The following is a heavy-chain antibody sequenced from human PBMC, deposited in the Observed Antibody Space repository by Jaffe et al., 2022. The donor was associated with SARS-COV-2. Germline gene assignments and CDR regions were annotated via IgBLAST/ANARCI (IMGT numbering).Heavy chain of an antibody. V-gene: IGHV4-4*07. CDR1: GGSLGGYS. CDR3: ARRKVEIVVVTADNWFDP. CDR2: IYVSGRT. Sequence: QVQLQESGPGLVKPSETLSLSCTVSGGSLGGYSWNWIRQSPGKGLEWIGRIYVSGRTMYNPSLQSRVTMSVDTSKNQFSLKLKSVTAADTAVYYCARRKVEIVVVTADNWFDPWGQGTLVTVSS. J-gene: IGHJ5*02. D-gene: IGHD2-21*02.